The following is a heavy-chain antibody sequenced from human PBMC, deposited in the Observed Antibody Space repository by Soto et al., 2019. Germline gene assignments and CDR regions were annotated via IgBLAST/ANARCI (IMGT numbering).Heavy chain of an antibody. J-gene: IGHJ6*02. CDR2: VAAGGST. D-gene: IGHD3-16*01. CDR3: ARGGSTHYSYGLDV. CDR1: GGPISGFF. Sequence: SETLCLTCAVSGGPISGFFLTWVRQPPGMPLAGLGHVAAGGSTAYNPSLRSRLSLTLVMSKNRFSLELTSVLAAETATFFCARGGSTHYSYGLDVWGQGTTVTVSS. V-gene: IGHV4-59*10.